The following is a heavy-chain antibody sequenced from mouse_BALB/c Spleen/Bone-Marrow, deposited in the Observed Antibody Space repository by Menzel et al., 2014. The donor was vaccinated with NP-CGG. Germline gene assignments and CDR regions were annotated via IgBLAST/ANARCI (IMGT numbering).Heavy chain of an antibody. CDR2: INPSNGRT. CDR3: ARWGITLAY. CDR1: GYTFTSYW. V-gene: IGHV1S81*02. Sequence: VQLQQSGAELVKPGASVKLSCKASGYTFTSYWMHWVKQRPGQGLEWIGEINPSNGRTNYNEKFKSKATLTVDKSSSTAYMQLSSPTSEDSAVYYCARWGITLAYWGQGTLVTVSA. D-gene: IGHD2-4*01. J-gene: IGHJ3*01.